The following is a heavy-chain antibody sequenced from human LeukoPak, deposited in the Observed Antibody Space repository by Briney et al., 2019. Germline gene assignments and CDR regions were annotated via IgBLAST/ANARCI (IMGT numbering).Heavy chain of an antibody. Sequence: SETLSLTCTVSGGSISSGSYYWSWIRQPAGKGLEWIGRIYTSGGTNYNPSLNSRVSISIDTSKNQFSLRLTSVTAADTGVYYCARAVRGVIIVYYYYNMDVWGQGTTVTVSS. CDR2: IYTSGGT. V-gene: IGHV4-61*02. J-gene: IGHJ6*02. D-gene: IGHD3-10*01. CDR1: GGSISSGSYY. CDR3: ARAVRGVIIVYYYYNMDV.